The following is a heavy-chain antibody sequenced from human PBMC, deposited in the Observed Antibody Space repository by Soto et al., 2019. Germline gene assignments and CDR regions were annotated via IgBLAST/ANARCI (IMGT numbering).Heavy chain of an antibody. J-gene: IGHJ2*01. Sequence: GGSLRLSCSASGFTFSGYGMHWVRQAPGKGLEWVAVISDDGSRKYYADSVKGRFTISRDNSKNTLYLQMNSLRTEDTAVYYCGREVWYFDLWGRGTLVTVSS. CDR3: GREVWYFDL. CDR2: ISDDGSRK. CDR1: GFTFSGYG. V-gene: IGHV3-30*03.